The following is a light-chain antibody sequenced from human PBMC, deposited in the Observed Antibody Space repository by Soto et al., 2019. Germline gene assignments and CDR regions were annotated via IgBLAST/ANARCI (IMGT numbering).Light chain of an antibody. J-gene: IGLJ3*02. CDR1: SGHSSYA. CDR2: LNSDGSH. CDR3: QTWGTGVGV. Sequence: QPVLTQAPSASASLGASVKLTCTLSSGHSSYAIAWHQQQPEKGPRFLMKLNSDGSHNKGDGIPDRFSGSSSGTERYLTISNLQSEDEADYYCQTWGTGVGVFGGGTKLTVL. V-gene: IGLV4-69*01.